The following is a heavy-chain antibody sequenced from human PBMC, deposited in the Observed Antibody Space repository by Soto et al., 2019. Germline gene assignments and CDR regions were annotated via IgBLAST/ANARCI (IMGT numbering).Heavy chain of an antibody. CDR1: GFTFSSYG. D-gene: IGHD6-13*01. Sequence: GGSLRLSCAASGFTFSSYGMHWVRQAPGKGLEWVAVIWYDGSNKYYADSVKGRFTISRDNSKNTLYLQMNSLRAEDTAVYYCARSPEIPAAAGPLYYYYYMDVWGKGTTVTVSS. CDR3: ARSPEIPAAAGPLYYYYYMDV. CDR2: IWYDGSNK. J-gene: IGHJ6*03. V-gene: IGHV3-33*01.